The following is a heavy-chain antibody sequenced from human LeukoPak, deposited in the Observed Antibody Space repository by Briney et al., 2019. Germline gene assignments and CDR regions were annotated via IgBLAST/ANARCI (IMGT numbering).Heavy chain of an antibody. CDR3: ASSWLVGQFDY. V-gene: IGHV5-51*01. CDR2: IYPGDSDT. Sequence: GESLKISCKGSGYSFTNYWIGWVRQMPRKGLEWMGIIYPGDSDTRYSPSFQGQVTISADKSISTAYLQWSSLKASDTAMYLCASSWLVGQFDYWGQGTLVTVSS. CDR1: GYSFTNYW. J-gene: IGHJ4*02. D-gene: IGHD6-19*01.